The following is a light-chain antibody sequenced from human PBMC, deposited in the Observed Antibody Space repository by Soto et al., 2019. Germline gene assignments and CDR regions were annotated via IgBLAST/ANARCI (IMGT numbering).Light chain of an antibody. CDR3: QKYDTSPLT. Sequence: DIEVTQSPSSLSASLGDRVSITCRASRDISNCLAWYQQQPGQVPRLLISGASTLHSGAPSRYGGTGSGTDFTLTITSLQPEDISTYFCQKYDTSPLTFGGGTKVEI. CDR1: RDISNC. V-gene: IGKV1-27*01. CDR2: GAS. J-gene: IGKJ4*01.